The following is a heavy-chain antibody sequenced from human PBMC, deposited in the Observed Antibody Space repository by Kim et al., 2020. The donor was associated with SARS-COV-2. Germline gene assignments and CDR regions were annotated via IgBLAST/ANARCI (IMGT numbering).Heavy chain of an antibody. J-gene: IGHJ4*02. V-gene: IGHV1-69*04. D-gene: IGHD3-22*01. Sequence: QKFQGRVTITADKSTSTAYMELSSLRSEDTAVYYCARDGYYDSSGSHGDYWGQGTLVTVSS. CDR3: ARDGYYDSSGSHGDY.